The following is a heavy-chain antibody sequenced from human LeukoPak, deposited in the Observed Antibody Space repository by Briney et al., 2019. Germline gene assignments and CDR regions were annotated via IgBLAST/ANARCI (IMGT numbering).Heavy chain of an antibody. CDR2: ISSNGGST. D-gene: IGHD3-10*01. Sequence: GGSLRLSCAASGFTFSSYGMHWVRQAPGKGLEYVSAISSNGGSTYYANSVKGRFTISRDNSKNTLYLQMGSLRAEDMAVYYCARSALWFGESTYYFDYWGQGTLVTVSS. CDR3: ARSALWFGESTYYFDY. CDR1: GFTFSSYG. J-gene: IGHJ4*02. V-gene: IGHV3-64*01.